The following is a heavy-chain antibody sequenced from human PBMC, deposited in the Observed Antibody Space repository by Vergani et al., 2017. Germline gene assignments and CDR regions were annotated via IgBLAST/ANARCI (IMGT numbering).Heavy chain of an antibody. CDR1: GFTFDDYA. V-gene: IGHV3-9*01. CDR2: ISWNSGSI. J-gene: IGHJ5*02. Sequence: EVQLVESGGGLVKPGGSLRLSCAASGFTFDDYAMHWVRQAPGKGLEWVSGISWNSGSIGYADSVKGRFTISRDNAKNTLYLQMNSLRAEDTAVYYCARDGDSSGWTWFDPWGQGTLVTVSS. CDR3: ARDGDSSGWTWFDP. D-gene: IGHD6-19*01.